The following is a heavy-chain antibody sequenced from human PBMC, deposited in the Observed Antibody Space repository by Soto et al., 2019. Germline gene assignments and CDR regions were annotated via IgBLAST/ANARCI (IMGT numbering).Heavy chain of an antibody. CDR1: GFTFSDYY. J-gene: IGHJ5*02. D-gene: IGHD4-17*01. CDR2: ISSSGSTI. Sequence: GGSLRLSCAASGFTFSDYYMSWIRQAPGKGLEWVSYISSSGSTIYYADSVKGRFTISRDNAKNSLYLQMNSLRAEDTAVYYCARDLTIIVEDYGDSSVGWFDPWGQGTLVTVSS. CDR3: ARDLTIIVEDYGDSSVGWFDP. V-gene: IGHV3-11*01.